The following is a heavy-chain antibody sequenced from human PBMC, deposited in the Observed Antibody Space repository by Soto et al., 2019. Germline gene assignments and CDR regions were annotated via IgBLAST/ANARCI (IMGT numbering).Heavy chain of an antibody. J-gene: IGHJ6*03. CDR1: GYSFTSYW. D-gene: IGHD2-15*01. Sequence: PGESLKISCKGSGYSFTSYWIGWVRQMPGKGLEWMGIIYPGDSDTRYSSSFQGQVTISADKSISTAYLQWSSLKASDTAMYYCARHGKYCSGGSCYSGYYYYYMDVWGKGATVTVSS. CDR2: IYPGDSDT. CDR3: ARHGKYCSGGSCYSGYYYYYMDV. V-gene: IGHV5-51*01.